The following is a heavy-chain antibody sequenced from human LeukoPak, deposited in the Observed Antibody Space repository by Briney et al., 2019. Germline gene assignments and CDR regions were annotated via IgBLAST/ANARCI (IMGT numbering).Heavy chain of an antibody. CDR1: GGTFSSYA. D-gene: IGHD6-13*01. Sequence: VASVKVSCKASGGTFSSYAISWVRQAPGQGLEWMGGIIPIFGTANYAQKFQGRVTITADESTSTAYMELSSLRSEDTAVYYCASIAAAASGDYWGQGTLVTVSS. CDR2: IIPIFGTA. J-gene: IGHJ4*02. CDR3: ASIAAAASGDY. V-gene: IGHV1-69*13.